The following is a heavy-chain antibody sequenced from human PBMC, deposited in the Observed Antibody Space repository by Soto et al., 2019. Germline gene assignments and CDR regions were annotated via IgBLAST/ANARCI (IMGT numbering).Heavy chain of an antibody. CDR2: LLYGGTKE. CDR1: GFTFSNYG. V-gene: IGHV3-30*13. Sequence: GGSLRLSCAASGFTFSNYGMPWVRQAPGQGLEWVAVLLYGGTKEYYSDSVKGRFTISRDNSKDRLYLQMSSLRREDTGVYFCARGGTYGMDVWGQGTTVTISS. J-gene: IGHJ6*02. D-gene: IGHD6-25*01. CDR3: ARGGTYGMDV.